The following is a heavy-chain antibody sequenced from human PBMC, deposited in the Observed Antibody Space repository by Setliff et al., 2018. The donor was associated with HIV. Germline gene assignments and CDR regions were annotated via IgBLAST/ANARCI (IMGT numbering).Heavy chain of an antibody. D-gene: IGHD1-1*01. V-gene: IGHV4-39*01. Sequence: SETLSLTCSVSGGSIEFSSYYWGWIRQPPGKGLEWIGSVYSSGSTYYNPPLKSRLTISVDTSTNKFSLKLSSVTAADTAVYYCARLRGLNLEPFDYWGQGTLVTVSS. CDR2: VYSSGST. CDR1: GGSIEFSSYY. CDR3: ARLRGLNLEPFDY. J-gene: IGHJ4*02.